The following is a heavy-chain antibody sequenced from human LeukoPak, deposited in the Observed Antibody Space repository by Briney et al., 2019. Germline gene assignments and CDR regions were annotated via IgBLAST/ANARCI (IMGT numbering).Heavy chain of an antibody. Sequence: GGSLRLSCAASGFTVSYDYVSWVRQAPGKGREWVSYISSSSSYIYYADSVKGRFTISRDNAKNSLYLQMNSLRAEDTAVYYCATMVRGVTNWFDPWGQGTLVTVSS. D-gene: IGHD3-10*01. CDR3: ATMVRGVTNWFDP. V-gene: IGHV3-11*06. CDR2: ISSSSSYI. J-gene: IGHJ5*02. CDR1: GFTVSYDY.